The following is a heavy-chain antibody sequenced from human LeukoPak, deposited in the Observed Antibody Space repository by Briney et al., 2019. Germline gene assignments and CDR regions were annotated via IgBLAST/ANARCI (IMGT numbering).Heavy chain of an antibody. J-gene: IGHJ4*02. CDR2: ISGSGGST. Sequence: GSLRLSCAASGFTFSSYAMSWVRQAPGKGLEWVSAISGSGGSTYYADSVKGRFTISRDNSKNTLYLQMNSLRAEDTAVYYYVSSSYGEKPRSYYFDYWGQGTLVTVSS. D-gene: IGHD5-18*01. CDR3: VSSSYGEKPRSYYFDY. CDR1: GFTFSSYA. V-gene: IGHV3-23*01.